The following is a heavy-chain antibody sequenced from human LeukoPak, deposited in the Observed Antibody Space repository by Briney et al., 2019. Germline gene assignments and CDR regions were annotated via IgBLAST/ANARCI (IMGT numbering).Heavy chain of an antibody. Sequence: SETLSLTCAVYGGSFSGYYWSWIRQPPGKGLEWIGEINHSGSTNYNPSLKSRVTMSADTSRNHVSLTLNSVTAADTAVYYCARDSGTTGEVKFDPWGQGTLVTVSS. CDR3: ARDSGTTGEVKFDP. D-gene: IGHD3-10*01. J-gene: IGHJ5*02. CDR1: GGSFSGYY. V-gene: IGHV4-34*01. CDR2: INHSGST.